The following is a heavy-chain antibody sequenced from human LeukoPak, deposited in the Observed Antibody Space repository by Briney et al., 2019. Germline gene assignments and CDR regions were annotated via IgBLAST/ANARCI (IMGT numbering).Heavy chain of an antibody. V-gene: IGHV3-21*06. Sequence: GGSLRLSCAASGFTFTNYAMTWVRQAPGKGLEWLSSIDSTTNYLYDAHSVRGRFIISRDNAKNSVFLQMNSLRAEDTGVYYCAREEDSRAIRTSDGLDVWGEGTTVTVSP. J-gene: IGHJ6*04. CDR3: AREEDSRAIRTSDGLDV. CDR1: GFTFTNYA. D-gene: IGHD3-22*01. CDR2: IDSTTNYL.